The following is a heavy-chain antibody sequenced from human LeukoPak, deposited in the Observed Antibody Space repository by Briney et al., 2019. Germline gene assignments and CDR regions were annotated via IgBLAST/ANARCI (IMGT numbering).Heavy chain of an antibody. V-gene: IGHV3-21*01. CDR3: ARVDCSGASCYLDR. CDR2: ISSSSYYL. J-gene: IGHJ4*02. Sequence: GGSLRLSCAASGFTFSKYNMNWVRQSPGKGLEWVSSISSSSYYLTCRDSVKGRFTISRDNAKNSLFLVMNSLRAEDTAVYYCARVDCSGASCYLDRWGQGTLVTVSS. D-gene: IGHD2-15*01. CDR1: GFTFSKYN.